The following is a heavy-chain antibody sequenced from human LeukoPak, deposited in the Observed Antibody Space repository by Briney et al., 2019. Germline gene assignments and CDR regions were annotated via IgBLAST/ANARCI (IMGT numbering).Heavy chain of an antibody. CDR1: GFTFSSYS. J-gene: IGHJ4*02. Sequence: GGSLRLSCAASGFTFSSYSMNWVRQAPGKGLEWVSYISSSSSTIYYADSVKGRFTISRDNAKNSLYLQMNSLRAEDTAVYYCASTPYSSSWYKDYWGQGTLVTVSS. CDR3: ASTPYSSSWYKDY. D-gene: IGHD6-13*01. V-gene: IGHV3-48*04. CDR2: ISSSSSTI.